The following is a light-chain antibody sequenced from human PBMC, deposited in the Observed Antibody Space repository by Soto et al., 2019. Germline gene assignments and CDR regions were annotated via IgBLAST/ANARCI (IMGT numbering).Light chain of an antibody. J-gene: IGKJ2*01. CDR2: AAS. V-gene: IGKV3-20*01. CDR1: RSFASRY. Sequence: EIVLTQSPVPLSLSPGERATLSCRASRSFASRYLGWYQQKPSQAPRLLIYAASTRATGIPDRFSGSGSATDCTLTISRLEPEDSAVYYCQHYDSSPPYTFGQGTKLEIK. CDR3: QHYDSSPPYT.